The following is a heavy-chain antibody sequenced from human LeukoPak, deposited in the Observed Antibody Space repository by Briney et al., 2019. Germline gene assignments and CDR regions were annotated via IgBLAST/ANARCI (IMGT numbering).Heavy chain of an antibody. V-gene: IGHV3-53*01. CDR2: IYSGGST. J-gene: IGHJ4*02. CDR3: ARGLGYCASTTCLLPFDY. D-gene: IGHD2-2*01. Sequence: PGGTLRLSCAASGFTVSTYYMTWVRQAPGKGLECVSDIYSGGSTYYADSVKSRFTVSRDNSKNTLSLKMTSVRAEDTAMYYCARGLGYCASTTCLLPFDYGGQGTLVTVS. CDR1: GFTVSTYY.